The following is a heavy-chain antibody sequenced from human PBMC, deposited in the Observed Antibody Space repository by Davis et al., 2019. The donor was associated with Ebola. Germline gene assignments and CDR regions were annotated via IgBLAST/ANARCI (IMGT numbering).Heavy chain of an antibody. Sequence: PGGSLRLSCAASGFTFSSYAMSWVRQAPGKGLEWVSGISGSGGSTYYADSVKGRFTISRDNAKNSLYLQMNSLRAEDTAVYYCVSAGTTLADMDVWGQGTTVTVSS. J-gene: IGHJ6*02. V-gene: IGHV3-23*01. CDR2: ISGSGGST. CDR3: VSAGTTLADMDV. CDR1: GFTFSSYA. D-gene: IGHD6-13*01.